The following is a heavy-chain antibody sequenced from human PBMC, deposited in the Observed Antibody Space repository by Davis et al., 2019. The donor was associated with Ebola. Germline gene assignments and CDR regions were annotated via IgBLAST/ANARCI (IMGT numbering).Heavy chain of an antibody. V-gene: IGHV3-23*01. CDR3: AKGGSGWPSDYSYGLAV. CDR1: GFIFDDYA. D-gene: IGHD6-19*01. J-gene: IGHJ6*04. CDR2: ITSSGGST. Sequence: PGGSLRLSCAASGFIFDDYAMTWVRQAPGKGLAWVSAITSSGGSTYYADSVKGRFTISRDNSKNTLYLQMNSLTVEDTAVYYCAKGGSGWPSDYSYGLAVWGKGTTVRLL.